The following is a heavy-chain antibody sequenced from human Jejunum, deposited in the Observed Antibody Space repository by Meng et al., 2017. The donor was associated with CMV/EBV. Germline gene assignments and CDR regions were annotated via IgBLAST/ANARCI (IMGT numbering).Heavy chain of an antibody. Sequence: ISRGGYYWSLIPQPPGKGLEWIGHISYGGSTYYNPSLKSRLTISVDTSNSQFSLRLSSVTAADTAVYYCARDSDYVWGSYRYRYLDYWGQGTLVTVSS. CDR3: ARDSDYVWGSYRYRYLDY. CDR1: ISRGGYY. CDR2: ISYGGST. V-gene: IGHV4-30-4*01. J-gene: IGHJ4*02. D-gene: IGHD3-16*02.